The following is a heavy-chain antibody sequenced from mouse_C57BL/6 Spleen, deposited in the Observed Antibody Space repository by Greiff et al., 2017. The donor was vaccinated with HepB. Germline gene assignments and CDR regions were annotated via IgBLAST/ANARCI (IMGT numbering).Heavy chain of an antibody. CDR3: ARRADYDEDY. J-gene: IGHJ2*01. V-gene: IGHV1-81*01. CDR2: IYPRSGNT. D-gene: IGHD2-4*01. Sequence: QVQLKQSGAELARPGASVKLSCKASGYTFTSYGISWVKQRTGQGLEWIGEIYPRSGNTYYNEKFKGKATLTADKSSSTAYMELRSLTSEDSAVYFCARRADYDEDYWGQGTTLTVSS. CDR1: GYTFTSYG.